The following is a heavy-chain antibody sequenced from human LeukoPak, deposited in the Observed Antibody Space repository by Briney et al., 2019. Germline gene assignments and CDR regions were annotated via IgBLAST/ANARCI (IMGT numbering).Heavy chain of an antibody. J-gene: IGHJ4*02. CDR3: QSRFLEWLLDY. CDR2: IYYSGST. D-gene: IGHD3-3*01. Sequence: SETLSLTCSVSGVSVSSGSYYWSWIRQPPGKGLEWIGYIYYSGSTAYHPSLKSRVTISEDTSKNQFSLKLSSVTAADTAVYYCQSRFLEWLLDYWGQGTLVTVSS. V-gene: IGHV4-61*01. CDR1: GVSVSSGSYY.